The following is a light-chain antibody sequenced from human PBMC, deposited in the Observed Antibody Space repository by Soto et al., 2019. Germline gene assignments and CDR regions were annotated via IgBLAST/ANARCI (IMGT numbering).Light chain of an antibody. CDR2: TSG. J-gene: IGKJ2*01. CDR3: QQSYSIPYT. V-gene: IGKV1-39*01. CDR1: QRITTY. Sequence: IQMTQSPSSLSASVGDRVTITCRASQRITTYLNWYQQKPGKAPKLLISTSGTLQRGVPSRFGGSGSGTDYTLTITSLRPEDFATYFCQQSYSIPYTFGQGTKLEIK.